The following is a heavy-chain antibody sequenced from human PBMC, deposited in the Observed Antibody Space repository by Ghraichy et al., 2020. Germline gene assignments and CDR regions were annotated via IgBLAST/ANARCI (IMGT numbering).Heavy chain of an antibody. CDR3: ARLLYGDYPDY. V-gene: IGHV4-39*01. CDR2: IYYSGST. Sequence: SETLSLTCTVSGGSISSSSYYWGWIRQPPGKGLEWIGSIYYSGSTYYNPSLKSRVTISVDTSKNQFSLKLSSVTAADTAVYYCARLLYGDYPDYWGQGTLVTVSS. J-gene: IGHJ4*02. D-gene: IGHD4-17*01. CDR1: GGSISSSSYY.